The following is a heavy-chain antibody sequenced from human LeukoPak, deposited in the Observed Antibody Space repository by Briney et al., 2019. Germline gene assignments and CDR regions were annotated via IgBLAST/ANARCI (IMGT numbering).Heavy chain of an antibody. CDR2: IYYSGST. V-gene: IGHV4-61*08. CDR3: ARIAWSGNWFDP. Sequence: SETLSLTCAVSGGSISSGGYSWSWIRQPPGKGLEWIGYIYYSGSTNYNPSLKSRVTISVDTSKNQFSLKLSSVTAADTAVYYCARIAWSGNWFDPWGQGTLVTVSS. J-gene: IGHJ5*02. D-gene: IGHD3-10*01. CDR1: GGSISSGGYS.